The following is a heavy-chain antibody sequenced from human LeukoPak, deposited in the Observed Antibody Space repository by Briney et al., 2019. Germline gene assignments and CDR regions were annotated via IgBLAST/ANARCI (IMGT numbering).Heavy chain of an antibody. Sequence: GGSLRLSCAASGFIFNNYVMHWVRHAPGKGLEWVAVISYDGNTKNDADSVKGRFTISRDNSKNTVFLEMSSLRPEDTAVYFCARCTVPWSYHRGMDVWGRGTTVTV. CDR1: GFIFNNYV. D-gene: IGHD2-2*01. CDR3: ARCTVPWSYHRGMDV. CDR2: ISYDGNTK. V-gene: IGHV3-30*04. J-gene: IGHJ6*02.